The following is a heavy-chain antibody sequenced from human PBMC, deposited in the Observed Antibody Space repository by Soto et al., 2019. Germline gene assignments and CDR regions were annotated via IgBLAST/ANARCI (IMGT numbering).Heavy chain of an antibody. Sequence: EVQLLESGGGLVQPGGSLRLSCAASGFTFSSFAMTWVRQAPGKGLEWVSSLTGSGDSTYYADSVKGRFTISRDNSKKALYLQRTRLRADDTAMYYWAKGTAVASGDMAYWGQGPLVTVSS. V-gene: IGHV3-23*01. CDR1: GFTFSSFA. CDR2: LTGSGDST. CDR3: AKGTAVASGDMAY. D-gene: IGHD4-17*01. J-gene: IGHJ4*02.